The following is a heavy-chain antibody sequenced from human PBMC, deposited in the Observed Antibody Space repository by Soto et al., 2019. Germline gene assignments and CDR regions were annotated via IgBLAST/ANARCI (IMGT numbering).Heavy chain of an antibody. CDR2: ISAYNGNT. D-gene: IGHD2-2*01. J-gene: IGHJ6*02. V-gene: IGHV1-18*01. CDR3: ARVGYCISTSWNHYYYYGMDV. Sequence: ASVKVSCKASGYTFASYGISWVRQAPGQGLEWMGWISAYNGNTNYAQKLQGRVTMTTDISTSTAYMELRSLRSDDTAVYYCARVGYCISTSWNHYYYYGMDVWG. CDR1: GYTFASYG.